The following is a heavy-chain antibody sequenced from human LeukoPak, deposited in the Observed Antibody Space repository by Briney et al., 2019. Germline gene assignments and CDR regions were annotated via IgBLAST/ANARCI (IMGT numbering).Heavy chain of an antibody. CDR3: ARDRGDYGDYSEYNWFDP. CDR2: IYHSGST. J-gene: IGHJ5*02. Sequence: PSETLSLTCTVSGYSISSGYYWGWIRQPPGKGLEWIGSIYHSGSTYYNPSLKSRVTISVDTSKNQFSLKLSSVTAADTAVYYCARDRGDYGDYSEYNWFDPWGQGTLVTVSS. D-gene: IGHD4-17*01. V-gene: IGHV4-38-2*02. CDR1: GYSISSGYY.